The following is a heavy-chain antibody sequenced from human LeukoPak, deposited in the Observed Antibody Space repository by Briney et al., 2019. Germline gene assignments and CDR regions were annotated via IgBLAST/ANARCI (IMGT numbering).Heavy chain of an antibody. CDR2: INWNGGST. Sequence: GTLRLSCAASGFTFDDHGMTWVRPVPGKGLEWVSGINWNGGSTDYADSVKGRFTVSRDNAKNSLYLQMNSLRVEDTGLYYCARYLEATETTWHYMDVWGKGTTVIVSS. D-gene: IGHD1-1*01. CDR1: GFTFDDHG. J-gene: IGHJ6*03. V-gene: IGHV3-20*04. CDR3: ARYLEATETTWHYMDV.